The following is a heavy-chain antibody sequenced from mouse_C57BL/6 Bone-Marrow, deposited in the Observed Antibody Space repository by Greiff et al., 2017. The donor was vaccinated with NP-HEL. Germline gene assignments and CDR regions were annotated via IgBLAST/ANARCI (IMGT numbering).Heavy chain of an antibody. CDR3: ARRTTVFYWYFDV. D-gene: IGHD1-1*01. CDR1: GFNIKNTY. V-gene: IGHV14-3*01. Sequence: EVQLVESVAELVRPGASVKLSCTASGFNIKNTYMHWVKQRPEQGLEWIGRIDPANGNTKYAPKFQGKATITADTSSNTAYLQLSSLTSEDTAIYYCARRTTVFYWYFDVWGTGTTVTVSS. J-gene: IGHJ1*03. CDR2: IDPANGNT.